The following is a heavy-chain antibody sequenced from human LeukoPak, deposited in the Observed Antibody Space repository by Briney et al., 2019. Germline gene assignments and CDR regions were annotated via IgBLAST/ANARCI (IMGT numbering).Heavy chain of an antibody. D-gene: IGHD6-13*01. J-gene: IGHJ4*02. CDR1: GFTFSSSA. V-gene: IGHV3-23*01. Sequence: PGGSLRLSCAASGFTFSSSAMSWVRQVPGKGLEWVSGISASGGSTSYADSVRGRFTISKDNSKNTLYLQMNSLRAEDTAVYYCAKDPMTYIAAAGMVYWGQGTLVTVSS. CDR3: AKDPMTYIAAAGMVY. CDR2: ISASGGST.